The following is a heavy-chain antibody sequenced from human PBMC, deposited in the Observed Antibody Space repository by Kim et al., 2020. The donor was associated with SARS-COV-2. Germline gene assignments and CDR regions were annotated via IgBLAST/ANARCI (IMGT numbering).Heavy chain of an antibody. V-gene: IGHV3-30*18. D-gene: IGHD6-13*01. CDR1: GFTFSSYG. CDR2: ISYDGSNK. CDR3: AKSPYSSSWDDAFDI. Sequence: GGSLRLSCAASGFTFSSYGMHWVRQAPGKGLEWVAVISYDGSNKYYADSVKGQFTISRDNSKNTLYLQMNSLRAEDTAVYYCAKSPYSSSWDDAFDIWGQGTMVTVSS. J-gene: IGHJ3*02.